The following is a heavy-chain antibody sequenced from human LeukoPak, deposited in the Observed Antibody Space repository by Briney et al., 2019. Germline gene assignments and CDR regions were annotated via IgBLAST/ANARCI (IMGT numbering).Heavy chain of an antibody. CDR1: GFTFDDYA. CDR3: AKGVMITFGGVNLPFDY. Sequence: GRSLRLSCAASGFTFDDYAMHWVRQAPGKGLEWVSGISWNSGSIGYADSVKGRFTISRDNAKNSLYLQMNSLRAEDTAVYYCAKGVMITFGGVNLPFDYWGQGTLVTVSS. CDR2: ISWNSGSI. V-gene: IGHV3-9*01. J-gene: IGHJ4*02. D-gene: IGHD3-16*01.